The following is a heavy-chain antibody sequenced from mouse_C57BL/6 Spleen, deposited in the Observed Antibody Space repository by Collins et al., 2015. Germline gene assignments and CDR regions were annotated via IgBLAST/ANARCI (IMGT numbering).Heavy chain of an antibody. Sequence: QVQLQQSGAELVRPGASVTLSCKASGYTFTDYEMHWVKQTPVHGLEWIGAIDPETGGTAYNQKFKGKAILTADKSSSTAYMELRSLTSEDSAVYYCTRLELTGTSFDYWGQGTTLTVSS. J-gene: IGHJ2*01. D-gene: IGHD4-1*01. CDR1: GYTFTDYE. CDR3: TRLELTGTSFDY. CDR2: IDPETGGT. V-gene: IGHV1-15*01.